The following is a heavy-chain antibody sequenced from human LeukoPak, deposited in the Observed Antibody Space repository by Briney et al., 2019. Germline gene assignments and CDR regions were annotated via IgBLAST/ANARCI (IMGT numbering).Heavy chain of an antibody. CDR1: GFTFKKYW. V-gene: IGHV3-30*03. CDR3: ARVYLERLTAGYFDH. Sequence: PGESLRLSCAASGFTFKKYWMNWVRQAPGKGLEWVAVISDDGRHNYYADSVKGRFTISRDNSKSTLYLQMNSLRDDDSAAYFCARVYLERLTAGYFDHWGQGTQVTVSP. J-gene: IGHJ4*02. D-gene: IGHD2-8*01. CDR2: ISDDGRHN.